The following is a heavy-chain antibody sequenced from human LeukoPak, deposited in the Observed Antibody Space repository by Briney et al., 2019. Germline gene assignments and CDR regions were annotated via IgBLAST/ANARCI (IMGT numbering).Heavy chain of an antibody. J-gene: IGHJ4*02. D-gene: IGHD1-26*01. CDR1: AFTFSSYS. CDR2: ISSSSSYI. V-gene: IGHV3-21*01. Sequence: TAGGSLRLSCAASAFTFSSYSMNWVRQAPGKGLEWVSSISSSSSYIYYADSVKGRFTISRDNAKNSLHLQMSSLRAEDTAVYYCAKEAGSGSYEDYWGQGTLVTVSS. CDR3: AKEAGSGSYEDY.